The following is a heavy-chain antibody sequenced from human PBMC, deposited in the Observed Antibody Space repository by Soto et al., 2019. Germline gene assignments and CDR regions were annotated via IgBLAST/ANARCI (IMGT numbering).Heavy chain of an antibody. CDR2: INHSGST. CDR1: GGSFSGYY. V-gene: IGHV4-34*01. Sequence: QVQLQQWGAGLLKPSETLSLTGAVYGGSFSGYYWSWIRQPPGKGLEWIGEINHSGSTNYNPSLKSRVTISVDTSKNQFALKLSSVTAADTAVYYCARGEGYYFDYWGQGTLVTVSS. CDR3: ARGEGYYFDY. J-gene: IGHJ4*02.